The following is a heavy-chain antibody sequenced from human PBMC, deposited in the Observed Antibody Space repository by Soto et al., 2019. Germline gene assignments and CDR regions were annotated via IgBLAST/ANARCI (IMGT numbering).Heavy chain of an antibody. J-gene: IGHJ4*02. CDR3: ALLDIVLVPAAHTQGY. CDR1: GGTFSSYA. CDR2: IIPIFGTA. V-gene: IGHV1-69*12. D-gene: IGHD2-2*01. Sequence: VQLVQSGAEVKKPGSSVKVSCKASGGTFSSYAISWVRQAPGQGLEWMGGIIPIFGTANYAQKFQGRVTITADESTSTAYMELSRLRSEDTAVYYCALLDIVLVPAAHTQGYWGQGTLVTVSS.